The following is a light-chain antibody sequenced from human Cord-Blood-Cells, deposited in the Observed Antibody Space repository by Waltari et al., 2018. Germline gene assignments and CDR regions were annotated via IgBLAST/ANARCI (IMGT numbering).Light chain of an antibody. J-gene: IGLJ3*02. V-gene: IGLV2-14*01. CDR1: SSDVGGYNY. Sequence: QSALTQPASVSGSPGQSITISCTGTSSDVGGYNYVSWYQQHPSKAPKLMIYEVSNRPSGFSNRFSASKSDNTASLTICGLQAEDEADYYCSSYTSSSTWVFGGGTKLTVL. CDR2: EVS. CDR3: SSYTSSSTWV.